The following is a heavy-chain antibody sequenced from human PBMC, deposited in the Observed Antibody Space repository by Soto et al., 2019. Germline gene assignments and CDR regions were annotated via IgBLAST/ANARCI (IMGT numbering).Heavy chain of an antibody. J-gene: IGHJ4*02. CDR2: ISGSGGST. CDR1: GFTFSSYA. D-gene: IGHD2-2*01. CDR3: AKDLRVVVPAAMPEYYFDY. Sequence: EVQLLESGGGLVQPGGSLRLSCAASGFTFSSYAMSWVRQAPGKGLEWVSAISGSGGSTYYADSVKGRLTISRDNSKNTLYLQMNSLRAEDTAVYYCAKDLRVVVPAAMPEYYFDYWGQGTLVTVSS. V-gene: IGHV3-23*01.